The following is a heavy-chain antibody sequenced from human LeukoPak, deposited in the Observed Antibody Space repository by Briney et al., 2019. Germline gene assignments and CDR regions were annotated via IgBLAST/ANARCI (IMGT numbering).Heavy chain of an antibody. V-gene: IGHV4-34*01. CDR1: GASFSGYY. D-gene: IGHD2-2*01. CDR3: ARLIGYCSSTSCYYYYGMDV. CDR2: INHSGST. J-gene: IGHJ6*02. Sequence: SETLSLTCAVYGASFSGYYWSWIRQPPGKGLEWIGEINHSGSTNYNPSLKSRVTISVDTSKNQFSLNLSSVTAADTAVYYCARLIGYCSSTSCYYYYGMDVWGQGTTVTVSS.